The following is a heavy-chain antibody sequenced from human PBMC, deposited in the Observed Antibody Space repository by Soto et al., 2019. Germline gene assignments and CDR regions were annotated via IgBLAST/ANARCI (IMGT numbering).Heavy chain of an antibody. Sequence: RKISCKGSGYSFTSYWIGWVRQMPGKGLEWMGIIYPGDSDTRYSPSFQGQVTIAADKSISTAYLQWSSLKASDTAMYYCARHGGVRDFWSGYYYYGMDVWGQGTTVTVSS. J-gene: IGHJ6*02. V-gene: IGHV5-51*01. CDR2: IYPGDSDT. CDR3: ARHGGVRDFWSGYYYYGMDV. D-gene: IGHD3-3*01. CDR1: GYSFTSYW.